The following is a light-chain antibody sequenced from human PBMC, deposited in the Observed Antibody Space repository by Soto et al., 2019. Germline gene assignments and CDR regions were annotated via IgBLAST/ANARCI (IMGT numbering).Light chain of an antibody. Sequence: QSVLTQPPSVSGTPGQRVTISCSGSSSNIGSNFVSWYQQLPGTAPKLLIYRSNRRPSGVPDRFSGSRSGTSASLAISGLRSEDEADYYCAAWDDSLSGLWVFGGGTKVTVL. J-gene: IGLJ3*02. CDR3: AAWDDSLSGLWV. CDR1: SSNIGSNF. V-gene: IGLV1-47*01. CDR2: RSN.